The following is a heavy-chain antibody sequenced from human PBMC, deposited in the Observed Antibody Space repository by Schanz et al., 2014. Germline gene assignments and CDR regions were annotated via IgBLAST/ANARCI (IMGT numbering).Heavy chain of an antibody. CDR1: LYTFTIHD. CDR2: IIPDTGNT. CDR3: ARHSAVITLDW. V-gene: IGHV1-18*01. Sequence: EVKKPGASVKVSCKASLYTFTIHDLSWVRQAPGQGLEWMGWIIPDTGNTNYAQKFQDRVSMTTVTSMCIAYREVSSLRSEYTQVYYCARHSAVITLDWRGRGTLVNVSS. J-gene: IGHJ4*02. D-gene: IGHD3-16*01.